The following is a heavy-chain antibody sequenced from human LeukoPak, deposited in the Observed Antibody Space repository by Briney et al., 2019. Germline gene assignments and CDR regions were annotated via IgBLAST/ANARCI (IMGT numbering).Heavy chain of an antibody. CDR1: GFTFSSYG. Sequence: GGSLRLSCAASGFTFSSYGMHWVRQTPDKGLEWLAFIRYDGNDKYYADSVEGRLTISRDNSKDTLYLHMNGLRDEDTALYYCAKDGARYGAGAYFFDYWGQGTLVTVSS. J-gene: IGHJ4*02. CDR2: IRYDGNDK. CDR3: AKDGARYGAGAYFFDY. V-gene: IGHV3-30*02. D-gene: IGHD3-10*01.